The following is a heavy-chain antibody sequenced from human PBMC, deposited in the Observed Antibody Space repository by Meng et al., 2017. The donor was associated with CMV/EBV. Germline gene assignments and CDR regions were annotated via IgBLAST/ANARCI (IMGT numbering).Heavy chain of an antibody. D-gene: IGHD2-15*01. CDR3: AILPPYCSGGSCYGY. J-gene: IGHJ4*02. Sequence: GESLKISCAASGFTFSSYSMNWVRQAPGKGLEWVSSISSSSNYIYNAGSVKGRFTISRDNAKNSLYLQMNSLRAEDTAVYYCAILPPYCSGGSCYGYWGPGTLVTVSS. V-gene: IGHV3-21*06. CDR2: ISSSSNYI. CDR1: GFTFSSYS.